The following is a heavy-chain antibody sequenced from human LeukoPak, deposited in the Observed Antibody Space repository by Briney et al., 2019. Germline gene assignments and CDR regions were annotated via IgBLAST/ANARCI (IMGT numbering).Heavy chain of an antibody. J-gene: IGHJ4*02. CDR2: IKKDGSEK. CDR3: ASFKSVVAATPLDY. Sequence: GGSLRLSCAASGFTFSSYGMSWVRQAPGKGLEWVANIKKDGSEKYYVDSVKGRFTISRDNAKNSLYLQMNSLRAEDTAVYYCASFKSVVAATPLDYWGQGTLVTVSS. CDR1: GFTFSSYG. V-gene: IGHV3-7*01. D-gene: IGHD2-15*01.